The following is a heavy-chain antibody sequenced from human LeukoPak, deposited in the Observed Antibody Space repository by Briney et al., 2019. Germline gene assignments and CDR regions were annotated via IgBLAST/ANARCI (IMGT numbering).Heavy chain of an antibody. Sequence: ASVKVSCKASGYTFTSYAMNWVRQAPGQRLEWMGWINTNTGNPTYAQGFTGRFVFSLDTSVSTAYLQISSLKAEDTAVYYCARGQNYYDILTGYHDYWGQGTLVTVSS. J-gene: IGHJ4*02. D-gene: IGHD3-9*01. V-gene: IGHV7-4-1*02. CDR3: ARGQNYYDILTGYHDY. CDR1: GYTFTSYA. CDR2: INTNTGNP.